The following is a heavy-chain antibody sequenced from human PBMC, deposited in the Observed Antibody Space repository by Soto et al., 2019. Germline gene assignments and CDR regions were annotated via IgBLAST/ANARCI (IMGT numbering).Heavy chain of an antibody. CDR2: ISSSGSTI. Sequence: GGSLRLSCAASGFTFSDYYMSWIRQAPGKGLEWVSYISSSGSTIYYADSVKGRFTISRDNAKNSLYLQMNSLRAEDTAVYYCARDLSVRRYCTNGVCIGWFDPWGQGTLVTVSS. CDR3: ARDLSVRRYCTNGVCIGWFDP. CDR1: GFTFSDYY. J-gene: IGHJ5*02. V-gene: IGHV3-11*01. D-gene: IGHD2-8*01.